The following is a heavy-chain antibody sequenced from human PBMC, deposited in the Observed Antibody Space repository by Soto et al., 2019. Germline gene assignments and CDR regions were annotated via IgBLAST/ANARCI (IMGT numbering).Heavy chain of an antibody. CDR3: ARREEMVYAIVTYFDY. CDR2: IKQDGSEK. V-gene: IGHV3-7*01. Sequence: GGSLRLSCAASGFTFSSYWMSWVRQAPGKGLEWVANIKQDGSEKYYVDSVKGRFTISRDNAKNSLYLQMNSLRAEDTAVYYCARREEMVYAIVTYFDYWGQGTLVTVSS. J-gene: IGHJ4*02. CDR1: GFTFSSYW. D-gene: IGHD2-8*01.